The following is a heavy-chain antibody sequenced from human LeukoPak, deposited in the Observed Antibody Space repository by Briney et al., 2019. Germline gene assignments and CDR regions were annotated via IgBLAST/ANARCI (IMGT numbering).Heavy chain of an antibody. V-gene: IGHV4-34*01. D-gene: IGHD3-3*01. CDR2: INHSGST. CDR3: ARDYDFWLHYYYYYGMDV. CDR1: GGSFSGYY. J-gene: IGHJ6*02. Sequence: SETLSLTCAVYGGSFSGYYWSWIRQPPGKGLEWIGEINHSGSTNYNPSLKSRVTISVDTSKNQFSLKLSSVTAADTAVYYCARDYDFWLHYYYYYGMDVWGQGTTVTVSS.